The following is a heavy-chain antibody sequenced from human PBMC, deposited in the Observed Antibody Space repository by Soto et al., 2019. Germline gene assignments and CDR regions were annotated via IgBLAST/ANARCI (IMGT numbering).Heavy chain of an antibody. Sequence: SETLSLTCTVSGCSISSYYWSWIRQPPGKGLEWIGYIYYSGSTNYNPSLKSRVTISVDTSKNQFSLKLSSVTAADTAVYYCARQLYGSGSLALWGQGTLVTVSS. CDR3: ARQLYGSGSLAL. V-gene: IGHV4-59*01. CDR1: GCSISSYY. J-gene: IGHJ4*02. CDR2: IYYSGST. D-gene: IGHD3-10*01.